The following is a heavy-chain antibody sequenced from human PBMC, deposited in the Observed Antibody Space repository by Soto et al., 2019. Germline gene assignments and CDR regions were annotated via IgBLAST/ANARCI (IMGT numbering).Heavy chain of an antibody. CDR3: ARPALTYSSSSGGFDY. CDR2: INHSGST. V-gene: IGHV4-34*01. J-gene: IGHJ4*02. D-gene: IGHD6-6*01. CDR1: GGSFSGYY. Sequence: SETLSLTCAVYGGSFSGYYWSWIRQPPGKGLEWIGEINHSGSTNYNPSLKSRVTISVDTSKNQFSLKLSSVTAADTAVYYCARPALTYSSSSGGFDYWGQGTLVTVSS.